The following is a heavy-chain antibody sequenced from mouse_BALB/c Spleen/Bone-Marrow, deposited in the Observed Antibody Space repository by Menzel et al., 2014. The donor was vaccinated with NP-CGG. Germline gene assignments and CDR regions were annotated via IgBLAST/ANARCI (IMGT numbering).Heavy chain of an antibody. CDR2: IWSGGST. CDR1: GFSVISYG. V-gene: IGHV2-4*02. CDR3: ARNDYGNPHYAMDY. Sequence: QVQLQQSGPGLVQPSQSLFITCTVSGFSVISYGVHWVRQPPGKGLEWLGVIWSGGSTDYNAAFISRLSISKDNSTSQVFFKMNSLQADDTAIYYCARNDYGNPHYAMDYWGQGTSVTVSS. D-gene: IGHD2-1*01. J-gene: IGHJ4*01.